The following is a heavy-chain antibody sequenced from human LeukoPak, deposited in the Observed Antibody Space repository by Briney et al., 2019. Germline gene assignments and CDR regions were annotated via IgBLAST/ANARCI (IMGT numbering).Heavy chain of an antibody. D-gene: IGHD2-15*01. CDR3: ARALGYCSGGSCDRFDP. CDR2: INPNSGGT. J-gene: IGHJ5*02. CDR1: GYTFTGYY. Sequence: ASVKVSCKASGYTFTGYYMHWVRQAPGQGLEWMGWINPNSGGTNYAQKFQGRVTMTRDTSISTAYMELSRLRSDDTAVYYCARALGYCSGGSCDRFDPWGQGTLVTVSS. V-gene: IGHV1-2*02.